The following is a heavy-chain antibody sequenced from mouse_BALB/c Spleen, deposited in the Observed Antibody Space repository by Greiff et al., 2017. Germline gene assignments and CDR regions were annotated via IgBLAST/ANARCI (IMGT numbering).Heavy chain of an antibody. CDR1: GVDFSRYW. V-gene: IGHV4-1*02. J-gene: IGHJ4*01. CDR3: ASLITTAYYAMDY. CDR2: INPDSSTI. D-gene: IGHD1-2*01. Sequence: AAEGVDFSRYWMSWVRQAPGKGLEWIGEINPDSSTINYTPSLKDKFIISRDNAKNTLYLQMSKVRSEDTALYYCASLITTAYYAMDYWGQGTSVTVSS.